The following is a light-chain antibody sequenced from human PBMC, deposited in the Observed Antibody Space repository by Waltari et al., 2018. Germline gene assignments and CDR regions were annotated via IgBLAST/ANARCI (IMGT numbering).Light chain of an antibody. J-gene: IGKJ1*01. CDR2: GAS. V-gene: IGKV3-20*01. CDR3: QHYVRLPAT. Sequence: EILLTQSPGTLSLSPGERATLSCRASQSVTRALAWYQQKPGQAPGLLIYGASNRATGIPDRFSGSGSGTDFSLTISRLEPEEFAVYYCQHYVRLPATFGQGTKVEIK. CDR1: QSVTRAL.